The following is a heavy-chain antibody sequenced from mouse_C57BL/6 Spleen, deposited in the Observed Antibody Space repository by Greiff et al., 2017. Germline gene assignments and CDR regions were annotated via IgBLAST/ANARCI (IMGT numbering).Heavy chain of an antibody. D-gene: IGHD2-3*01. Sequence: VQLQQSGAELVKPGASVKMSCKASGYTFTSYWITWVKQRPGQGLEWIGDIYPGSGSTNYNEKFKSKATLTVDTSSSTAYMQLSSLTSEDSAVYYCARSGYYEDYFDYWGQGTTLTVSS. V-gene: IGHV1-55*01. CDR1: GYTFTSYW. J-gene: IGHJ2*01. CDR2: IYPGSGST. CDR3: ARSGYYEDYFDY.